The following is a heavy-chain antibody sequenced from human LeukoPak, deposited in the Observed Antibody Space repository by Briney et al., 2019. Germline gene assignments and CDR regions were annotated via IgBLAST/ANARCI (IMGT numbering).Heavy chain of an antibody. V-gene: IGHV1-24*01. Sequence: GASVKVSCKVSGNTLTESSIHWVRQAPGKDLEWVGGFGPEVGGTVYAQKFQGRVTMTEDTSTDTAYMDLSSLRSEDTAVYYCATAYDTSGYGPFDMWGQGTMVTVST. CDR3: ATAYDTSGYGPFDM. CDR2: FGPEVGGT. J-gene: IGHJ3*02. CDR1: GNTLTESS. D-gene: IGHD3-22*01.